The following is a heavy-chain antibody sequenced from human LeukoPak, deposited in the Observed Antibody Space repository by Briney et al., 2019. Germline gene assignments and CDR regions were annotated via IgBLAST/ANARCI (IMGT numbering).Heavy chain of an antibody. CDR3: ARDPNNDYGDYWALLDY. V-gene: IGHV4-34*01. CDR2: INHSGST. J-gene: IGHJ4*02. D-gene: IGHD4-17*01. CDR1: GGSLSGYY. Sequence: SETLSLTCAVYGGSLSGYYWSWIRQPPGKGLEWIGEINHSGSTNYNPSLKSRVTISVDTSKNQFSLKLSSVTAADTAVYYCARDPNNDYGDYWALLDYWGQGTLVTVSS.